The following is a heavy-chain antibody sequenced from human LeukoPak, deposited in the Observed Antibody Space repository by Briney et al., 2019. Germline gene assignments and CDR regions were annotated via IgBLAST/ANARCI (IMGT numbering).Heavy chain of an antibody. V-gene: IGHV3-74*01. J-gene: IGHJ4*02. CDR3: AGAYSAYDPFDY. CDR2: LNADGNSI. Sequence: GGSLRLSCAASGFTFSSTWMNWVRQGPGKGLVWVSRLNADGNSITYADSVRGRFTISRDNAKNTVHLQMNSLRVEDTAIYFCAGAYSAYDPFDYWGQGILVTVSS. CDR1: GFTFSSTW. D-gene: IGHD5-12*01.